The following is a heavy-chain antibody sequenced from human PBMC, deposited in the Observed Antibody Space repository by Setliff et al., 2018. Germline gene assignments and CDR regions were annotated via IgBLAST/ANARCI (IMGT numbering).Heavy chain of an antibody. J-gene: IGHJ1*01. V-gene: IGHV1-69*05. D-gene: IGHD3-22*01. CDR2: IIPIFGTA. CDR1: GYTFRNYA. Sequence: GASVKVSCKASGYTFRNYAFAWVRQAPGQGLEWMGGIIPIFGTANYAQKFQGRVTITTDESTSTAYMELSSLRSEDTAVYYCATTYYYDSSGYYLFQHWGQGTLVTVSS. CDR3: ATTYYYDSSGYYLFQH.